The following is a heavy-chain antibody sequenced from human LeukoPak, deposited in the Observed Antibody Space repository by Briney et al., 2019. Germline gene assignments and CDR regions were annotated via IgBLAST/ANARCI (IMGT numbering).Heavy chain of an antibody. CDR2: ISYDGTNK. V-gene: IGHV3-30-3*01. J-gene: IGHJ3*02. D-gene: IGHD2-15*01. CDR1: GFTLSSYA. CDR3: AKDYSVAFDI. Sequence: GGSLRLSCAASGFTLSSYAMHWVRQAPGKGLEWVAVISYDGTNKYYADSVKGRFTISRDNSKNTLYLQMNSLRAEDTAVYYCAKDYSVAFDIWGQGTMVTVSS.